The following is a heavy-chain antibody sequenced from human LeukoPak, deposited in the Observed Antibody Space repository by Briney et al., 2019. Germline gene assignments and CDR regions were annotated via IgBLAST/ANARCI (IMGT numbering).Heavy chain of an antibody. V-gene: IGHV3-7*01. CDR2: TQPEGNEK. CDR3: ANSGYDLYYFDY. J-gene: IGHJ4*02. CDR1: GFNFPKFW. D-gene: IGHD5-12*01. Sequence: GGSLRLSCAVSGFNFPKFWMGWVRQAPGRGLEWVANTQPEGNEKFYVESVKGRFTISRDNTKDLLFLQMNDLRVEDTAVYYCANSGYDLYYFDYWGQGTLVTVSS.